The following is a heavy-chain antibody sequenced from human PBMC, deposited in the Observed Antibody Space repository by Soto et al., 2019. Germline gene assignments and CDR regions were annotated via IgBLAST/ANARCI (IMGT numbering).Heavy chain of an antibody. CDR2: ISGSDGKT. CDR1: GFIFGSYA. CDR3: ARWSYLDY. J-gene: IGHJ4*02. Sequence: GGSLRLSCAASGFIFGSYALSWVRQAPGKGLEWVSTISGSDGKTFYADSVKGRFSISRDTSQNTLYLQMNSLRADDTAIYYCARWSYLDYWGQGTRVTVS. V-gene: IGHV3-23*01. D-gene: IGHD3-3*01.